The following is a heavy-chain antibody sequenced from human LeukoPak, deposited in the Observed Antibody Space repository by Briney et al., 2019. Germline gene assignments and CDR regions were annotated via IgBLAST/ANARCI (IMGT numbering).Heavy chain of an antibody. CDR3: TKDVGPGYDWFDP. CDR2: ISGGGEST. V-gene: IGHV3-23*01. Sequence: GGSLRLSCAASGFTFNIYGMSWVRQAPGKGLEWVSTISGGGESTHYADSVKGRFTVSRDNSKNTMYLQMNNLGGDDTALYYCTKDVGPGYDWFDPWGQGTQVTVSS. J-gene: IGHJ5*02. CDR1: GFTFNIYG. D-gene: IGHD1-1*01.